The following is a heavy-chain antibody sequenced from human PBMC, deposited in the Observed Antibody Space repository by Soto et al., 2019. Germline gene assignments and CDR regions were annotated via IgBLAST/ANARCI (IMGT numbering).Heavy chain of an antibody. CDR3: AKGDNLGPKTGYAFDP. J-gene: IGHJ5*02. CDR1: GDSVSSNTAS. D-gene: IGHD5-12*01. Sequence: PSQTLSLTCAISGDSVSSNTASWNWIRQSPSRGLEWLGRTYFRSKWYNDYAVSVKSRIIINPETSNNQFSLQLNSVTPEDTAVYLCAKGDNLGPKTGYAFDPWGQGIMVTVSS. V-gene: IGHV6-1*01. CDR2: TYFRSKWYN.